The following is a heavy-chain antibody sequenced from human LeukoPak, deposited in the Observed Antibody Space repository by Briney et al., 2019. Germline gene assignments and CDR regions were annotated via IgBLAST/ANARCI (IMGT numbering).Heavy chain of an antibody. Sequence: GGSLRLSCAASGFTFDDYAMHWVRQAPGKGLEWVSGISWNSGSIGYADSVKGRFAISRDNAKNSLYLQMNSLRAEDTALYYCAKSYCGGDCYFPYDAFDIWGQGTMVTVSS. CDR2: ISWNSGSI. V-gene: IGHV3-9*01. CDR3: AKSYCGGDCYFPYDAFDI. J-gene: IGHJ3*02. D-gene: IGHD2-21*02. CDR1: GFTFDDYA.